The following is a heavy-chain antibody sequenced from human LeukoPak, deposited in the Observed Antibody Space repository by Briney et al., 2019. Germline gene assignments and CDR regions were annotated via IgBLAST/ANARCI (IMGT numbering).Heavy chain of an antibody. J-gene: IGHJ5*02. CDR1: GLSFSSYD. CDR3: ARSPTIFGSFDP. D-gene: IGHD3-3*01. CDR2: ISTSGSTL. Sequence: PGGSLRLSCAAAGLSFSSYDMYWVRQAPGMGLEWVAYISTSGSTLDYADSVKGRFTISRDNSKNTLYLQMNSLRAEDTAVFYCARSPTIFGSFDPWGQGTLVTVSS. V-gene: IGHV3-48*03.